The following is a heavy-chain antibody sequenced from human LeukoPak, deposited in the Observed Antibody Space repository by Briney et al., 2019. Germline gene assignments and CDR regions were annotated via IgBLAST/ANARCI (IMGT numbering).Heavy chain of an antibody. CDR3: ARASPYYYNNSGYGGWFDP. CDR1: GASISSGGYY. D-gene: IGHD3-22*01. J-gene: IGHJ5*02. Sequence: PSETLSLTCTVSGASISSGGYYWSWIRQHPGEGLEWIGYIYYSGSTYYNPSLKSRVTISVDTSKNQFSLKLSSVTAADTAVYYCARASPYYYNNSGYGGWFDPWGQGTLVTVSS. V-gene: IGHV4-31*03. CDR2: IYYSGST.